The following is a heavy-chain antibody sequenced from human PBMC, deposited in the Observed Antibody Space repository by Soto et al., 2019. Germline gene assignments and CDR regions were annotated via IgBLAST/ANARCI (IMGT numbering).Heavy chain of an antibody. J-gene: IGHJ6*02. D-gene: IGHD3-10*01. V-gene: IGHV3-33*01. CDR3: ARDLTTMVRGVMGYYYDGMDV. Sequence: QVQLVESGGGVVQPGRSLRLSCAASGFTFSSYGMHWVRQAPGKGLEWVAVIWYDGSNKYYADSVKGRFTISRDNSKNTLYLQVNSLSAEVTAVYYWARDLTTMVRGVMGYYYDGMDVWGQGTTVTVSS. CDR2: IWYDGSNK. CDR1: GFTFSSYG.